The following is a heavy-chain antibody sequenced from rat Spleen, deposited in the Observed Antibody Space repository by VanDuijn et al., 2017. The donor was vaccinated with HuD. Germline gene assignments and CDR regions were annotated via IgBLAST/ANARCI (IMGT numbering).Heavy chain of an antibody. CDR3: ARGGFDY. V-gene: IGHV2S63*01. D-gene: IGHD4-3*01. CDR2: MWSDGNT. Sequence: EVQLKESGPGLLQSSQTLSLTCSVSGFSLTGYSVHCVRQPPGKGLEWLGVMWSDGNTAYNSTLKSRLSISRDTSKSQVFLKMNSLQTEGTATYYCARGGFDYWGQGVMVTVSS. J-gene: IGHJ2*01. CDR1: GFSLTGYS.